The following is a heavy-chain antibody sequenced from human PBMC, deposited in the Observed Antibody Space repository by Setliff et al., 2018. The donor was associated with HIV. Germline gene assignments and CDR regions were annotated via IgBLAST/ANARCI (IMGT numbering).Heavy chain of an antibody. V-gene: IGHV1-18*01. CDR1: GYSFINYG. Sequence: ASVKVSCKASGYSFINYGISWVRQAPGQGPEWMGWISPYTGNTDYAPRLLGRVTMTTDTSTSTAYLELRSLTSDDTAVYYCARDRQDYSAGSYIYYFDYWGQGTLVTVSS. J-gene: IGHJ4*02. D-gene: IGHD3-10*01. CDR3: ARDRQDYSAGSYIYYFDY. CDR2: ISPYTGNT.